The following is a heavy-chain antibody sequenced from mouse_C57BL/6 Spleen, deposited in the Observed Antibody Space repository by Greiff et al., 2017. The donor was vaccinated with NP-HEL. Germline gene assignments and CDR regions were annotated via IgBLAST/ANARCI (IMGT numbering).Heavy chain of an antibody. Sequence: EVQLQQSGPELVKPGASVKIPCKASGYTFTDYNMDWVKQSHGKSLEWIGDINPNNGGTIYNQKFKGKATLTVDKSSSTAYMELRSLTSEDTAVYYCASGTLYGSNFAYWGQGTLVTVSA. D-gene: IGHD1-1*01. CDR3: ASGTLYGSNFAY. CDR1: GYTFTDYN. CDR2: INPNNGGT. J-gene: IGHJ3*01. V-gene: IGHV1-18*01.